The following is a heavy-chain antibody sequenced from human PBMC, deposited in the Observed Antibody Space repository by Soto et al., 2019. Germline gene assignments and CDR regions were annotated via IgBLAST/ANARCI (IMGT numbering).Heavy chain of an antibody. CDR2: ISSTSSYI. CDR3: ASHDYGDY. Sequence: EVQLVESGGGLVKPGGSLRISCATSGFIFSDFSMDWVRQAPGKGLEWVSSISSTSSYIDYADSLKGRFTISRDNAKNSLYLQMNSLRAEDTAVYYCASHDYGDYWGQGTLVTVSS. J-gene: IGHJ4*02. CDR1: GFIFSDFS. V-gene: IGHV3-21*01.